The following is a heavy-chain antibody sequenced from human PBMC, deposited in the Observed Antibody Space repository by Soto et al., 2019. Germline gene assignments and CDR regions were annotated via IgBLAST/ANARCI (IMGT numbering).Heavy chain of an antibody. V-gene: IGHV1-69*04. CDR3: AREQVLLWFGEPPPPSDYYYYMDV. CDR2: IIPILGIA. Sequence: SVKVSCKASGGTFSSYAISWVRQAPGQGLEWMGRIIPILGIANYAQKFQGRVTITADKSTSTAYMELSSLRSEDTAVYYCAREQVLLWFGEPPPPSDYYYYMDVWGKGTTVTVSS. CDR1: GGTFSSYA. D-gene: IGHD3-10*01. J-gene: IGHJ6*03.